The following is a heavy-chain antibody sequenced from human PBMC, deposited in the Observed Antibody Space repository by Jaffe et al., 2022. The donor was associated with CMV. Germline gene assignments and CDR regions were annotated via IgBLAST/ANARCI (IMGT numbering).Heavy chain of an antibody. D-gene: IGHD3-22*01. Sequence: QVTLRESGPALVKPTQTLTLTCTFSGFSLSTSGMCVSWIRQPPGKALEWLARIDWDDDKYYSTSLKTRLTISKDTSKNQVVLTMTNMDPVDTATYYCAGSYYDSSGPRLGYYYYYMDVWGKGTTVTVSS. V-gene: IGHV2-70*15. CDR2: IDWDDDK. CDR1: GFSLSTSGMC. J-gene: IGHJ6*03. CDR3: AGSYYDSSGPRLGYYYYYMDV.